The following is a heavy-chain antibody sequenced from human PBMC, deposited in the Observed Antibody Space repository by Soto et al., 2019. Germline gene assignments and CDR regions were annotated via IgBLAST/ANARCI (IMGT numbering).Heavy chain of an antibody. CDR3: ARPPGGMITFGGVIVNDY. D-gene: IGHD3-16*02. CDR1: GFTFSSYA. J-gene: IGHJ4*02. Sequence: QVQLVESGGGVVQPGRSLRLSCAASGFTFSSYAMHWVRQAPGKGLEWVAVISYDGSNKYYADSVKGRFTISRDNSKNTLYLQMNSLRAEDTAVYYCARPPGGMITFGGVIVNDYWGQGTLVTVSS. V-gene: IGHV3-30-3*01. CDR2: ISYDGSNK.